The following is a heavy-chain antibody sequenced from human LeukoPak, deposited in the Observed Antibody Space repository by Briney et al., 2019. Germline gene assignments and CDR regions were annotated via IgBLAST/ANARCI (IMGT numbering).Heavy chain of an antibody. J-gene: IGHJ5*02. CDR1: GGSISSYY. D-gene: IGHD2-2*02. CDR2: IYTRGGT. CDR3: ARGPFYCSSTSCYKQSSWFDP. Sequence: SETLSLTCTVSGGSISSYYWSWIRQPAGKGLEWIGRIYTRGGTNYNPSLKSRVTMSVDTSKNQFSLKLSYVTAADTAVYYCARGPFYCSSTSCYKQSSWFDPWGQGTLVTVSS. V-gene: IGHV4-4*07.